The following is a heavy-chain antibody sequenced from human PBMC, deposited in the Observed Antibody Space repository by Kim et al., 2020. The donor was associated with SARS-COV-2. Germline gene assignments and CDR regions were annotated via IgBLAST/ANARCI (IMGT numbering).Heavy chain of an antibody. Sequence: PSLKSRVTISVDTSKNQFSLKLSSVTAADTAVYYCARGYYDSSGYYYSDYWGQGTLVTVSS. V-gene: IGHV4-31*02. D-gene: IGHD3-22*01. J-gene: IGHJ4*02. CDR3: ARGYYDSSGYYYSDY.